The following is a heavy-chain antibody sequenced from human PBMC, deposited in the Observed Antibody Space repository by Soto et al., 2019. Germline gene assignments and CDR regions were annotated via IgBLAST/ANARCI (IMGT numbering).Heavy chain of an antibody. J-gene: IGHJ4*02. Sequence: QVQLQESGPGLVKPSETLSLTCTVSGGSIRNFYWCWIRQPPGKGLECLGYAYYSVTTNYNPPLKSRVTISLDTSKNHFSLKLSSVTAADTAVYYCARGVAPAGFDYWGQGTLVTVSS. CDR2: AYYSVTT. CDR3: ARGVAPAGFDY. D-gene: IGHD2-2*01. V-gene: IGHV4-59*01. CDR1: GGSIRNFY.